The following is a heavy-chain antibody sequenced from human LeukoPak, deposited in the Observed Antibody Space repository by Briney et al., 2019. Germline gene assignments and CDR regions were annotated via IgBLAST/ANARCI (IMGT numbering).Heavy chain of an antibody. Sequence: RLGGSLRLSCAASGFTFSSYGMSWVRPAPGKGLGWVSAISGSGGSTYYADSVKGRFTISRDNSKNTLYLQMNSLRAEDTAVYYCAKQKSRYQQLGPVQGGQGTLVTV. D-gene: IGHD6-13*01. CDR3: AKQKSRYQQLGPVQ. V-gene: IGHV3-23*01. CDR1: GFTFSSYG. J-gene: IGHJ4*02. CDR2: ISGSGGST.